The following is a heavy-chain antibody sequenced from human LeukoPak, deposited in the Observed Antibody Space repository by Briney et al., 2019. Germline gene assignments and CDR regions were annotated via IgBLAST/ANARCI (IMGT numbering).Heavy chain of an antibody. CDR3: ARYPLGYCSSTSCFDYFDY. Sequence: GGSLRLSCAASGFTFDDYGMSWVRQAPGRGLEWVAGINWNGGSRGYADSVKGGFTISRANAKNSMYLQMNSLRAEDTALYYCARYPLGYCSSTSCFDYFDYWGQGTLVTVSS. J-gene: IGHJ4*02. CDR1: GFTFDDYG. V-gene: IGHV3-20*04. D-gene: IGHD2-2*01. CDR2: INWNGGSR.